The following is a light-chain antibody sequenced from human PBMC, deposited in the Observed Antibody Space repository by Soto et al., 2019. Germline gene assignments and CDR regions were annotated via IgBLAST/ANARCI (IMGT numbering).Light chain of an antibody. J-gene: IGKJ2*01. Sequence: DIVMTQSPLSLSVTPGEPASISCRSSQSLLHSNGYTYLDWYLQKPGQSPQLLIYVASSRASVVPDRFSASGSGTDFTLTISRVEAEDVGVYYCMQALQTPVHFGQGTKLEI. CDR2: VAS. V-gene: IGKV2-28*01. CDR1: QSLLHSNGYTY. CDR3: MQALQTPVH.